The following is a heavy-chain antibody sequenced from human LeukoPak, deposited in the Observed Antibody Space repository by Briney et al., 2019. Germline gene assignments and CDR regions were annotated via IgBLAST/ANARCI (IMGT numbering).Heavy chain of an antibody. CDR1: GGSISSSSYY. Sequence: SETLSLTCAVSGGSISSSSYYWGWIRQPPGKGLEWIGSIYYSGSTYYNPSLKSRVTISVDTSKNQFSLKLSSVTAADTAVYYCARQKGGYVGYWGQGTLVTVSS. D-gene: IGHD2-15*01. V-gene: IGHV4-39*01. J-gene: IGHJ4*02. CDR2: IYYSGST. CDR3: ARQKGGYVGY.